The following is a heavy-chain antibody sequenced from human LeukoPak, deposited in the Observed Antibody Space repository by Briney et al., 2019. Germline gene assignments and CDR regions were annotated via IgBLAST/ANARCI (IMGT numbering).Heavy chain of an antibody. J-gene: IGHJ6*03. V-gene: IGHV4-38-2*02. CDR3: ARVTFGVVISGSYYYYYMDV. D-gene: IGHD3-3*01. CDR2: IYRSGST. CDR1: GYSISSGYY. Sequence: SETLSLTCTVSGYSISSGYYWGWIRQPPGKGLEWIGGIYRSGSTYYNPSLKSRVTISVDTSKNQFSLKLSSVTAADTAVYYCARVTFGVVISGSYYYYYMDVWGKGTTVTVSS.